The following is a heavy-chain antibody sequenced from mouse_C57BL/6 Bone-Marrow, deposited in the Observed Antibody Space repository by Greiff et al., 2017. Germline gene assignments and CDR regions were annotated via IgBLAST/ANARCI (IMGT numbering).Heavy chain of an antibody. CDR3: TGDGYYRAWFAY. CDR2: IDPETGGT. CDR1: GYTFTDYE. V-gene: IGHV1-15*01. J-gene: IGHJ3*01. D-gene: IGHD2-3*01. Sequence: QVQLQQSGAELVRPGASVTLSCKASGYTFTDYEMHWVKQTPVHGLEWIGAIDPETGGTAYNQKFKGKAILTADKSSSTAYMELRSLTSEDSAVYYCTGDGYYRAWFAYWGQGTLVTVSA.